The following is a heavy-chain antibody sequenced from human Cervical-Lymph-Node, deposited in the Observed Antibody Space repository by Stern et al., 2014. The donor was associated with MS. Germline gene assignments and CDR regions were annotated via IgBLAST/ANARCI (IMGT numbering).Heavy chain of an antibody. J-gene: IGHJ4*02. CDR2: INPNGSVT. CDR3: TRAVGGVGRE. Sequence: MQLVESGPEVKKPGASVMVSCKTSGYTFTNYYIHWVRQAPGQGLEWMGIINPNGSVTASAQKFQGRLTMTRDTSTTTVYMRLITLTSEDTAMCYCTRAVGGVGREWGQGTLVFVSS. CDR1: GYTFTNYY. D-gene: IGHD3-16*01. V-gene: IGHV1-46*01.